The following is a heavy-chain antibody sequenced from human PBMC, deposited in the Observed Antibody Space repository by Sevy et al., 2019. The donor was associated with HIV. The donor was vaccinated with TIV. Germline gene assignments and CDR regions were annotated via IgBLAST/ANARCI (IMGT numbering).Heavy chain of an antibody. CDR2: IRRKAYGGTT. V-gene: IGHV3-49*04. J-gene: IGHJ4*02. D-gene: IGHD3-16*01. Sequence: GESLKISCTGSGFMYGDYAINWVRQAPGKGLEWLGFIRRKAYGGTTQYAASVKGRFTISRDDSKSIAYLQMNSLKTEDTAVYYCTRGGSVNILSPWDYWGQGTLVTVSS. CDR3: TRGGSVNILSPWDY. CDR1: GFMYGDYA.